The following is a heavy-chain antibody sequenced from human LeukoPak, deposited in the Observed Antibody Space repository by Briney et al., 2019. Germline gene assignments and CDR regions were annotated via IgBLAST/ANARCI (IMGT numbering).Heavy chain of an antibody. Sequence: GGSLRLSCEALGFTFRSYELTWFRQAPGKGLEWVSYISSSGSTIYYADSVKGRFTISRDNAKNSLYLQMNSLRAEDTAVYYCAREQTPRLYCGGDCYSIDYWGQGTLVTVSS. CDR2: ISSSGSTI. J-gene: IGHJ4*02. CDR3: AREQTPRLYCGGDCYSIDY. CDR1: GFTFRSYE. V-gene: IGHV3-48*03. D-gene: IGHD2-21*02.